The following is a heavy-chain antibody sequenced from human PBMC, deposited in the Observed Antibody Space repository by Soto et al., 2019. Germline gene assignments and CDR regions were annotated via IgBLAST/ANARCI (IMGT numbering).Heavy chain of an antibody. J-gene: IGHJ6*02. Sequence: EVQVLESGGGLVQPGGSLRLSCEPSGFTFSNYVMSWVRQAPGKGLEWVSAISGRGDSTYYADSVKGRFSISRDNSANTLYLQMNSLRAEDTAVYYSAKEVGKELLYYYYGMDVWGQGTTVTVSS. D-gene: IGHD1-7*01. CDR1: GFTFSNYV. CDR3: AKEVGKELLYYYYGMDV. CDR2: ISGRGDST. V-gene: IGHV3-23*01.